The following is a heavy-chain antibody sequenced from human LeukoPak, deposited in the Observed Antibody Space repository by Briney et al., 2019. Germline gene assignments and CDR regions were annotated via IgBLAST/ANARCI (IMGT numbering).Heavy chain of an antibody. CDR3: AKDLEPEDIVVVVAANLGYDY. D-gene: IGHD2-15*01. CDR2: ISGSGGST. Sequence: GGSLRLSCAASGFTFSSYAMSWVRQAPGKGLEWVSAISGSGGSTYYADSVKGRFTISRDNSKNTLYLQMNSLRAEDTAVYYCAKDLEPEDIVVVVAANLGYDYWGQGILVTVSS. J-gene: IGHJ4*02. CDR1: GFTFSSYA. V-gene: IGHV3-23*01.